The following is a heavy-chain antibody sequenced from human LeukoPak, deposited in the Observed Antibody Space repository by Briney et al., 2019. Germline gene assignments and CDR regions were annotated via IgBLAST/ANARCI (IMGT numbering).Heavy chain of an antibody. Sequence: SETLSLTCTVSGYSISSGYYWGWIRQPPGKGLEWIGSIYHSGSTYYNPSLKSRVTISVDTSKNQFSLKLSSVTAADTAVYYCARDLPEYYFDYWGQGTLVTVSS. J-gene: IGHJ4*02. CDR1: GYSISSGYY. CDR2: IYHSGST. V-gene: IGHV4-38-2*02. CDR3: ARDLPEYYFDY.